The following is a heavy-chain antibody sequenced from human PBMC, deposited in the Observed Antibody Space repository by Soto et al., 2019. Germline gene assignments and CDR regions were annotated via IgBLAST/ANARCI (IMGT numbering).Heavy chain of an antibody. J-gene: IGHJ4*02. Sequence: SGPTLVNPXQTLTLTCTFSGFSLSTSGMCVSWIRQPPGKALEWLALIDWDDDKYYSTSLKTRLTISKDTSKNQVVLTMTNMDPVDTATYYCARILSSSRGKRFDYWGQGTLVTVSS. V-gene: IGHV2-70*01. CDR3: ARILSSSRGKRFDY. CDR1: GFSLSTSGMC. CDR2: IDWDDDK. D-gene: IGHD6-13*01.